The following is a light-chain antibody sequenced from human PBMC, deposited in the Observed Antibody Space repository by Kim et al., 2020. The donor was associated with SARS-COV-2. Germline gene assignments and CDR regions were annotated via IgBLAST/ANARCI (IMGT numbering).Light chain of an antibody. J-gene: IGKJ2*01. CDR2: AAS. V-gene: IGKV1-12*02. CDR3: QQGKSFPYT. Sequence: DIQMTQSPSSVSASVGDRITITCRSSQDVASALAWFQQKPGKAPKLLIYAASSVQTGVPSRFSGSGSGTDFTLTISSLQPEDFATYYCQQGKSFPYTFGQGTKLEI. CDR1: QDVASA.